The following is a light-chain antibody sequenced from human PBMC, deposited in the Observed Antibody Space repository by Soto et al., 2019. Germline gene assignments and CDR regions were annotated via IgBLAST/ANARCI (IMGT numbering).Light chain of an antibody. CDR2: EVS. V-gene: IGLV2-23*02. CDR1: ISDIGSFNL. Sequence: QSALTQPASVSGSPGQSITILCTGTISDIGSFNLVSWYQQYPGKVPKLMIYEVSKRPSGVSNRFSGSKSGYTASLTISGLQIEDEADYYCCSYAGSSTYVFGTGTKVTVL. J-gene: IGLJ1*01. CDR3: CSYAGSSTYV.